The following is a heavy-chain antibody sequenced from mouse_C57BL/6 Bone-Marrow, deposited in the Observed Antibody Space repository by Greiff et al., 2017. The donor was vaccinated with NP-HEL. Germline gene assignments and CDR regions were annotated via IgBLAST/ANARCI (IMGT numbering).Heavy chain of an antibody. CDR2: ISSGGDYI. CDR1: GFTFSSYA. V-gene: IGHV5-9-1*02. Sequence: EVQLVESGEGLVKPGGSLKLSCAASGFTFSSYAMSWVRQTPEKRLEWVAYISSGGDYIYYADTVKGRFTISRDNARNTLYLQMSSLKSEDTAMYYCTRDLRYYYGSSYWYFDVWGTGTTVTVSS. D-gene: IGHD1-1*01. CDR3: TRDLRYYYGSSYWYFDV. J-gene: IGHJ1*03.